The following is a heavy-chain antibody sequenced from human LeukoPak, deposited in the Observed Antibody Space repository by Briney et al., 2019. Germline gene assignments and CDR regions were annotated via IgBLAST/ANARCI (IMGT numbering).Heavy chain of an antibody. CDR3: ARARYSSSWSDY. V-gene: IGHV3-74*01. J-gene: IGHJ4*02. Sequence: LTRGSLRLSRAASGFTFSSYWMHWVRQAPGKGLVWVSRINSDGSSTSYADSVKGRFTISRDNAKNTLYLQMNSLRAEDTAVYYCARARYSSSWSDYWGQGTLVTVSS. D-gene: IGHD6-13*01. CDR1: GFTFSSYW. CDR2: INSDGSST.